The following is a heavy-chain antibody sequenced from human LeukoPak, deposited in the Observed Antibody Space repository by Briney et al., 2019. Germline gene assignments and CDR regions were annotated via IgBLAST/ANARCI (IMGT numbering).Heavy chain of an antibody. CDR2: ISYDGSNE. CDR3: ARDPATYSSGRWGGFDY. V-gene: IGHV3-30-3*01. D-gene: IGHD6-19*01. J-gene: IGHJ4*02. CDR1: GFTFKTYA. Sequence: GRSLRLSCVASGFTFKTYAVHWVRQAPGKGLEWVAVISYDGSNEYYRDSVKGRFTISRDNSKNTLFLQMNSRRIEDTAVYYCARDPATYSSGRWGGFDYWGQGTLVTVSS.